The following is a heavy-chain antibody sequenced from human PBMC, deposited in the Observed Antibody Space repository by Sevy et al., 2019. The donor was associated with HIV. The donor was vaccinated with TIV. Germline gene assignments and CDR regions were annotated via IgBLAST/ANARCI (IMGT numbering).Heavy chain of an antibody. J-gene: IGHJ4*02. CDR1: GFIFSNYY. D-gene: IGHD2-15*01. CDR2: ISDRSDTI. CDR3: ARVRDRYCSGGSCYYGYFFDY. Sequence: GGSLRLSCAASGFIFSNYYMTWVHQAPGKGLEWVSYISDRSDTISYADSVKGRFTISRDNAKNALYLQMGSLRGEDTAVYYCARVRDRYCSGGSCYYGYFFDYWGQGTLVTVSS. V-gene: IGHV3-48*01.